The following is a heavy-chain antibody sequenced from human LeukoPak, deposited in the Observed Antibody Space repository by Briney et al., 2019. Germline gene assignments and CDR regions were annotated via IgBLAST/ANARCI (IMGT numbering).Heavy chain of an antibody. CDR2: IIPIFGTA. V-gene: IGHV1-69*06. CDR1: GGTFSSYA. Sequence: SVKVSCKASGGTFSSYAISWVRQAPGQGLGWMGGIIPIFGTANYAQKFQGRVTITADKSTSTAYMELSSLRSEDTAVYYCARYSGYDYLRWFDPWGQGTLVTVSS. J-gene: IGHJ5*02. D-gene: IGHD5-12*01. CDR3: ARYSGYDYLRWFDP.